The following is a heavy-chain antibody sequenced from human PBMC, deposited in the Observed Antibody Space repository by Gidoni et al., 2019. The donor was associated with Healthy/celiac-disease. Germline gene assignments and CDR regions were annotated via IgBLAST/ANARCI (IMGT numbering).Heavy chain of an antibody. CDR2: ISYDGSNK. Sequence: QVQLVESGGGVVQTGRFLRLSCAASGFTFSSYGMHWVRQAPGKGLEWVAVISYDGSNKYYADSVKGRFTISRDNSKNTLYLQMNSLRAEDTAVYYCAKGGYGDYAYFQHWGQGTLVTVSS. V-gene: IGHV3-30*18. CDR1: GFTFSSYG. D-gene: IGHD4-17*01. J-gene: IGHJ1*01. CDR3: AKGGYGDYAYFQH.